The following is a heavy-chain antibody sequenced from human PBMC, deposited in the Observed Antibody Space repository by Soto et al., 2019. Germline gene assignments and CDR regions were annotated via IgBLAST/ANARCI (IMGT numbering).Heavy chain of an antibody. CDR3: ARAFAYSDS. D-gene: IGHD3-3*01. CDR2: VYHTGRT. Sequence: SETLSLTCTVSGGSFKRGSYSWSWIRQPPGKGLEWIGYVYHTGRTSYNPSLKSRVSISMDTSKNQFSLNLDSVTAADTAVYFCARAFAYSDSWGQGTLVTVSS. J-gene: IGHJ4*02. V-gene: IGHV4-61*01. CDR1: GGSFKRGSYS.